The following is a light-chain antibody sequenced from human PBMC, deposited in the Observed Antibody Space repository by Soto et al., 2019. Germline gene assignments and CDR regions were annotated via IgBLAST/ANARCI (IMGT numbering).Light chain of an antibody. CDR2: GAS. J-gene: IGKJ5*01. V-gene: IGKV3-20*01. Sequence: EIVMTQSPAPLSVSPGESATLSCRASQSVSSNLAWYQQKPDQAPRLLIYGASSRATGIPDRFSGSGSGTDFTLTISRLEPEDFAVYYCQQYGSSHITFGQGTRLEIK. CDR3: QQYGSSHIT. CDR1: QSVSSN.